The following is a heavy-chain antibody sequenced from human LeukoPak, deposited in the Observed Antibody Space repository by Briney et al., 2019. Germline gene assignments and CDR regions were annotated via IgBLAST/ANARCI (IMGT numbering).Heavy chain of an antibody. CDR3: ARDRGPRYYYYMDV. CDR1: GGSISSSSYY. V-gene: IGHV4-39*07. CDR2: LYYTGST. J-gene: IGHJ6*03. Sequence: SETLSLTCTVSGGSISSSSYYWGWIRQPPGKGLEWIGTLYYTGSTYYNPSLQSRVTISVDTSKNQFSLKLSSVTAADTAVYYCARDRGPRYYYYMDVWGKGTTVTVSS.